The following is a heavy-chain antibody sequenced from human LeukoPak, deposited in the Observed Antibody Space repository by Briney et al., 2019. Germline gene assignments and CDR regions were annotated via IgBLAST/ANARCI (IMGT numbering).Heavy chain of an antibody. CDR3: AITVGVGSADY. Sequence: PGGSLRLSCAASGFMFSGYAMSWVRQAPGKGLEWVSAISGTGVSTYYADSLKGCFTISRDNSKNTLFLQMNNLRAEDTAVYYCAITVGVGSADYWGQGTLVTVSS. J-gene: IGHJ4*02. CDR2: ISGTGVST. V-gene: IGHV3-23*01. CDR1: GFMFSGYA. D-gene: IGHD1-26*01.